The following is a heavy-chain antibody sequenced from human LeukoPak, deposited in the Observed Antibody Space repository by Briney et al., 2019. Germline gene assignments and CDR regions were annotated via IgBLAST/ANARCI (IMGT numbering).Heavy chain of an antibody. CDR1: GGSISGYY. CDR3: ARRPTVTTFFDY. Sequence: PSETLSLTCTVSGGSISGYYWSWIRQPPGKGLEWIGYIYNSGSTNYNPSLKSRVTISVDTSKNQFSLKLSSVTAADTAVYYCARRPTVTTFFDYWGQGTLVTVSS. CDR2: IYNSGST. J-gene: IGHJ4*02. V-gene: IGHV4-59*01. D-gene: IGHD4-17*01.